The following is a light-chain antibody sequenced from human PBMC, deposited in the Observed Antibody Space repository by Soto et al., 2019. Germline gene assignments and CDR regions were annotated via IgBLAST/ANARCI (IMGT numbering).Light chain of an antibody. V-gene: IGKV1-5*01. CDR3: QQSYSTHLT. CDR2: DAS. J-gene: IGKJ4*01. Sequence: DIQMTQSPSTLSASVGDRVTITCRASQSISSWLAWYQQKPGKAPKLLIYDASNLEGGVPSRFSGSGSGTEFTLTITSLQPDDFATYYCQQSYSTHLTFGAGTKVEIX. CDR1: QSISSW.